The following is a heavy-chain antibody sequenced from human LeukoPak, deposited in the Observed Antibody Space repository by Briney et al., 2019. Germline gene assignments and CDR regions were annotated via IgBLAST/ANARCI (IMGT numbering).Heavy chain of an antibody. J-gene: IGHJ4*02. Sequence: GGSLRLSCAASRFTFSSYSMNWVRQAPGKGLEWVSSISSSSSYIYYADSVKGRFTISRDNAKNSLYLQMNSLRAEDTAVYSCARFISSSWYFDYWGQGTLVTVSS. V-gene: IGHV3-21*01. CDR3: ARFISSSWYFDY. D-gene: IGHD6-13*01. CDR2: ISSSSSYI. CDR1: RFTFSSYS.